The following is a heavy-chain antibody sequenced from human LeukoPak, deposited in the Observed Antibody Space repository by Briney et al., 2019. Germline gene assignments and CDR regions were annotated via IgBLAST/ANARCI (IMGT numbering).Heavy chain of an antibody. J-gene: IGHJ5*02. Sequence: SETLSLTCTVSGGSISSYYWSWIQQPPGKGLEWIGYIYYSGSTNYNPSLKSRVTISVDTSKNQFSLKLSSVTAADTAVYYCARRDSGSYHNWFDPWGQGTLVTVSS. V-gene: IGHV4-59*08. CDR3: ARRDSGSYHNWFDP. D-gene: IGHD1-26*01. CDR2: IYYSGST. CDR1: GGSISSYY.